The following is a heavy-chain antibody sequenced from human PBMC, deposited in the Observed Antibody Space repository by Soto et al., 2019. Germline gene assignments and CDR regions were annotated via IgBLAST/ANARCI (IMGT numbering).Heavy chain of an antibody. V-gene: IGHV3-23*01. CDR2: VSGSGGST. Sequence: GGSLRLSCAASGFTFSSYAMSWVRQAPGKGLEWVSAVSGSGGSTYYADSVKGRLTISRDNSKNTLYLQMNSLRAEDTAVYYCAAYIVATTYSDSWGQGTLVTVSS. CDR3: AAYIVATTYSDS. CDR1: GFTFSSYA. J-gene: IGHJ4*02. D-gene: IGHD5-12*01.